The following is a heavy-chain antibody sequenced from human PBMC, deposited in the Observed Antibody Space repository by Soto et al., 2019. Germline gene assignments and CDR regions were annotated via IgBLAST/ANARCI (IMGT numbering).Heavy chain of an antibody. J-gene: IGHJ6*02. D-gene: IGHD6-19*01. CDR3: VRDGGIAVSGASVRYYGFDV. V-gene: IGHV4-61*08. CDR2: ISYSGGT. Sequence: PSETLSLTCTVSGDSVSSLGYFWSWIRRPPGKGLEWIGYISYSGGTKYNPSVKSRVTISLNTSKNQFSLNLGSVTAVDTAVYYCVRDGGIAVSGASVRYYGFDVWGQGTTVTVSS. CDR1: GDSVSSLGYF.